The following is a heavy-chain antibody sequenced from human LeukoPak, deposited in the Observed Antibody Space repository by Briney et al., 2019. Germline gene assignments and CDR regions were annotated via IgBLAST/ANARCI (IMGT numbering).Heavy chain of an antibody. D-gene: IGHD6-13*01. Sequence: SETLSLTCTVSGGSISSYYWSWIRQPPGKGLEWIGYIYYSGSTNYNPSLKSRVTISVDTSKNQFSLKLSSVTAADTAVYYCARVYSYSSSWYLNWFDPWGQGTLVTVSS. CDR2: IYYSGST. J-gene: IGHJ5*02. CDR3: ARVYSYSSSWYLNWFDP. CDR1: GGSISSYY. V-gene: IGHV4-59*01.